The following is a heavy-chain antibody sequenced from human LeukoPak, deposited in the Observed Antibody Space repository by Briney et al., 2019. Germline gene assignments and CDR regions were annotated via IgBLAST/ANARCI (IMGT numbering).Heavy chain of an antibody. CDR3: ARDLDGYTGMDV. Sequence: SQTLSLTCTVSGDSISSGGYYWSWIRQHPGKGLEWIGYIYYSGSTYYNPSLKSRVTISVDTSKNQFSLKLSSVTAADTAVYYCARDLDGYTGMDVWGQGTTVTVSS. V-gene: IGHV4-31*03. CDR1: GDSISSGGYY. J-gene: IGHJ6*02. CDR2: IYYSGST. D-gene: IGHD5-24*01.